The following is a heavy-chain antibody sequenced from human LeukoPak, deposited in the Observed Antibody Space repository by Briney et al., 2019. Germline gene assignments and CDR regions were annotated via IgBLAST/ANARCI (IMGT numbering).Heavy chain of an antibody. Sequence: SETLSLTCTVSGSSISSYYWSWIRQPAGKGLEWIGRIYTSGSTNYNPSLKSRVTMSVDTSKNQFSLKLSSVTAADTAVYYCARAMPRNYYDSSGRYDAFDIWGQGTMVTVSS. CDR2: IYTSGST. D-gene: IGHD3-22*01. CDR3: ARAMPRNYYDSSGRYDAFDI. V-gene: IGHV4-4*07. CDR1: GSSISSYY. J-gene: IGHJ3*02.